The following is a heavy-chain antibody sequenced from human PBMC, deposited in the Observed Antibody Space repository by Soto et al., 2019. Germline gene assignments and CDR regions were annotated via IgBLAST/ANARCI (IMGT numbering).Heavy chain of an antibody. V-gene: IGHV3-43D*03. CDR1: GFTFDDYA. CDR2: IRWDGGST. J-gene: IGHJ4*02. CDR3: AKDKQGGGVYSSSYYFDY. Sequence: GGSLRLSCAASGFTFDDYAMHWVRQAPGKGLEWVSLIRWDGGSTYYADSVKGRFTISRDNSKNSLYLQMNSLRAEDTAWYYCAKDKQGGGVYSSSYYFDYWGQGTLVTVSS. D-gene: IGHD6-6*01.